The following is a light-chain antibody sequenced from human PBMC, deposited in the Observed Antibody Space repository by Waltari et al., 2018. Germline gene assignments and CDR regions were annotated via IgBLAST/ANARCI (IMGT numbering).Light chain of an antibody. Sequence: DIQMTQSPSSLSAYRGDRVTITCPASQRITSRLNWYQQKPGKAPKVLIYAASSLQSGVPSRFSGSGSGTDFTLTISSLQPEDFATYYCQQFNSYPYTFGQGTKLEIK. CDR3: QQFNSYPYT. CDR2: AAS. V-gene: IGKV1-39*01. CDR1: QRITSR. J-gene: IGKJ2*01.